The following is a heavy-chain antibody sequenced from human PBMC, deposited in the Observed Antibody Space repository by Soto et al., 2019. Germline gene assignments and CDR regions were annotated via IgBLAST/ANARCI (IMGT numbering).Heavy chain of an antibody. J-gene: IGHJ4*02. CDR1: GYTFSNYG. D-gene: IGHD1-26*01. Sequence: QVQLVQSGPEVKKPGASVKVSCKGSGYTFSNYGFTWVRQAPGQGLERLGWVSAYNRNTDYAQKFEDRATMTIDTSTNTAYLELRGLTSDDTAVYYCARERRWEPLLYWGQGTL. CDR3: ARERRWEPLLY. CDR2: VSAYNRNT. V-gene: IGHV1-18*01.